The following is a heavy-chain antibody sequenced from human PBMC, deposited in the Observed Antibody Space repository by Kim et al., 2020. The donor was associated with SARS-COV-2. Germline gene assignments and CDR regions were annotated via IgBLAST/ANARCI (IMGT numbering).Heavy chain of an antibody. CDR3: AGATSRYYYYYMDV. Sequence: PGSVEGRFTISRENAKNSLYLQMNSLRAGDTDVYYCAGATSRYYYYYMDVWGKGTTVTVSS. J-gene: IGHJ6*03. D-gene: IGHD3-16*01. V-gene: IGHV3-13*01.